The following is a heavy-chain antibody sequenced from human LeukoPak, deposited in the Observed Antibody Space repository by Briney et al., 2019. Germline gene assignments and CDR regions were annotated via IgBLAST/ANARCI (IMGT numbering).Heavy chain of an antibody. CDR3: ARESEMATIIP. CDR2: IDPSGGST. Sequence: ASVQVACKASGYTFTSYYMHWVRQAPGQGLEWMGIIDPSGGSTSYAQKFQGRVTMTRDTSTSTVYMELSSLRSEDTAVYYCARESEMATIIPWGQGTLVTVSS. D-gene: IGHD5-24*01. V-gene: IGHV1-46*01. CDR1: GYTFTSYY. J-gene: IGHJ5*02.